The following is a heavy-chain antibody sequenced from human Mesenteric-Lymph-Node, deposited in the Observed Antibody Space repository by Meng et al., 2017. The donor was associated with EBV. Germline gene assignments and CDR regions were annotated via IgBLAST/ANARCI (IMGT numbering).Heavy chain of an antibody. J-gene: IGHJ4*02. V-gene: IGHV3-21*01. Sequence: EVQLVESGGGLVKPGGSLRLSCAASGFTFSSYAMNWVRQTPGKGLEWVSSISGSSTSIYYADSVKGRFTISRDNAKNSLYLQMNSLRAEDTAVYYCARGDQMAFYWGQGTLVTVAS. CDR1: GFTFSSYA. D-gene: IGHD5-24*01. CDR2: ISGSSTSI. CDR3: ARGDQMAFY.